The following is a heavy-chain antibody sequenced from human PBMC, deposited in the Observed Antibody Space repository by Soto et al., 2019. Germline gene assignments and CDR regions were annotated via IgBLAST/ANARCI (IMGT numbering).Heavy chain of an antibody. V-gene: IGHV4-59*01. CDR3: ARGYTYGYLYYFDT. J-gene: IGHJ4*02. D-gene: IGHD5-18*01. CDR2: IFYTGST. Sequence: SETLSLTCTVSVGSISSYYWSWIRQPPGKGLEWIGYIFYTGSTNYNPSLKSRVTISLDMSKNQFSLKLTSVTAADTAVYYCARGYTYGYLYYFDTWGQGTPVTVSS. CDR1: VGSISSYY.